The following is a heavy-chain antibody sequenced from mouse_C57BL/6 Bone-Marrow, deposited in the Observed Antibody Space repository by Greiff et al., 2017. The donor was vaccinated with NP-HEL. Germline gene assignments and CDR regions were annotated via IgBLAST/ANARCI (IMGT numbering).Heavy chain of an antibody. V-gene: IGHV1-75*01. CDR1: GYPFPDSY. Sequence: QVQLPQSGPELVKPGASVKISCKASGYPFPDSYLNWVKQRPGQGLDWIGWIFPGSGSSYYNEKFKGKATLTVDKSSSTAYMLLSSLTSEDSAVYFCARSPGATVVATYYFDYWGQGTTLTVSS. CDR3: ARSPGATVVATYYFDY. J-gene: IGHJ2*01. CDR2: IFPGSGSS. D-gene: IGHD1-1*01.